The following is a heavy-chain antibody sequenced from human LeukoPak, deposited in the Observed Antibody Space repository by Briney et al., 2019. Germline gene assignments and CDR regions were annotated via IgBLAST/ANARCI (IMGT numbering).Heavy chain of an antibody. CDR3: AGRAQTTGWSFDY. CDR2: IHISGST. Sequence: SETLSLTCIVSGGSISSYYWSWIRQPAGKGLEWIGQIHISGSTNYNPSLKSRVAMSVDTSKNQFSLELSSVTAADTAVYYCAGRAQTTGWSFDYWGQGALVTVSS. CDR1: GGSISSYY. V-gene: IGHV4-4*07. D-gene: IGHD6-19*01. J-gene: IGHJ4*02.